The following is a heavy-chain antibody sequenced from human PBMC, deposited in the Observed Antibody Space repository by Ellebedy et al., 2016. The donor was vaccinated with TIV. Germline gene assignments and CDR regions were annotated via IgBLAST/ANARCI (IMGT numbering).Heavy chain of an antibody. Sequence: MPSETLSLTCTVSVGSISSYYWSWIRQPPGKGLEWIGYIYYSGSTNYNPSLKSRVTISVDTSKNQFSLKLSSVTAADTAVYYCARVGHSGYALYYFDYWGQGTLVTVSS. CDR3: ARVGHSGYALYYFDY. J-gene: IGHJ4*02. CDR1: VGSISSYY. CDR2: IYYSGST. D-gene: IGHD5-12*01. V-gene: IGHV4-59*08.